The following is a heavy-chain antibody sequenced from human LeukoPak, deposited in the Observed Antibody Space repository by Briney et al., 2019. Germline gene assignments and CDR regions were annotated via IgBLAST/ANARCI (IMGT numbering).Heavy chain of an antibody. Sequence: GGPLRLSCAASGFTFSSYSMNWVRQAPGKGLEWVSSISSDSSYRYYVDSLKGRFTISGDNAKNSLYLQMNSLRAEDTAVYYCARDPSGMDVWGQGTTVTVSS. CDR1: GFTFSSYS. CDR3: ARDPSGMDV. V-gene: IGHV3-21*01. CDR2: ISSDSSYR. J-gene: IGHJ6*02.